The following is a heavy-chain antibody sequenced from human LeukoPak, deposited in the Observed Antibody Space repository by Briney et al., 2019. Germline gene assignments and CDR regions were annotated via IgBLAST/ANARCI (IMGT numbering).Heavy chain of an antibody. D-gene: IGHD2-21*02. CDR2: IIPTFGPG. V-gene: IGHV1-69*13. J-gene: IGHJ4*02. CDR1: GSTFSTYS. CDR3: AREGSYCVGGDCYSFDF. Sequence: SVKVSCKASGSTFSTYSINWVRQAPGQGLEWMGEIIPTFGPGNYAQKFQGRVTITADESTNTVYMDLSSLKFEDTAVYYCAREGSYCVGGDCYSFDFWGQGTLITVSS.